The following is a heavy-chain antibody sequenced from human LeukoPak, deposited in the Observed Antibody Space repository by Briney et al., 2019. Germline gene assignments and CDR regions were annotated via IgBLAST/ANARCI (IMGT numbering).Heavy chain of an antibody. CDR1: GVSFSGYY. V-gene: IGHV4-34*01. Sequence: PSETLSLTCAVYGVSFSGYYWSWIRQPPGKGLEWIGEINHSGSTNYNPSLTSRVTISVDTSKNQFSLKLSSVTASDTPVYYCARGREQQLVPPTRRMFDPWGQGTLVTVSS. J-gene: IGHJ5*02. CDR2: INHSGST. D-gene: IGHD6-13*01. CDR3: ARGREQQLVPPTRRMFDP.